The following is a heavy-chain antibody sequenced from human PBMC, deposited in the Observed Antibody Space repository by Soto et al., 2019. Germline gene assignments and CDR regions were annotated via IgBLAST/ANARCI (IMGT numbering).Heavy chain of an antibody. V-gene: IGHV4-59*08. J-gene: IGHJ6*01. CDR2: VHDSWGS. CDR1: GGSISNYY. D-gene: IGHD3-10*01. CDR3: ARQGFGALHGLVEV. Sequence: QVPLQESGPGLVKPSETLSLSCTVSGGSISNYYWSWFRQTPGKGLEWIGYVHDSWGSNYNPSLKSRVAISLDTSKTQFSLKLTSVTATDTAVYYCARQGFGALHGLVEVRGQGTTVTVSS.